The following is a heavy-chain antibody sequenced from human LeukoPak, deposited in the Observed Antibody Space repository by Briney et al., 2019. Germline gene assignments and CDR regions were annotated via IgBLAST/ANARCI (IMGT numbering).Heavy chain of an antibody. Sequence: ASVKVSCKASGYTFTSYYMHWVRQAPGQGLEWMGMINPSGGSTSYAQKFQGRVTMTRDTSTSTVYMELSSLRSEDTAVYYCARGAEDGFNQGWWFDPWGQGTLVTVSS. CDR3: ARGAEDGFNQGWWFDP. J-gene: IGHJ5*02. V-gene: IGHV1-46*01. CDR2: INPSGGST. CDR1: GYTFTSYY. D-gene: IGHD5-24*01.